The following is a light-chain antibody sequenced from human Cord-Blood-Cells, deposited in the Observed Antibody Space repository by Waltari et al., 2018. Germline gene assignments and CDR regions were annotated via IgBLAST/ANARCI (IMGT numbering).Light chain of an antibody. Sequence: SYELTQPPSVSVSPGQTARITCSGDALPKQYAYWYQQKPGQAPVLGIYKDSERPSGSPEGFSGSSSGTTVTLTISGVQAEDEADYYCQSADSSGTYWVFGGGTKLTVL. CDR1: ALPKQY. J-gene: IGLJ3*02. V-gene: IGLV3-25*03. CDR3: QSADSSGTYWV. CDR2: KDS.